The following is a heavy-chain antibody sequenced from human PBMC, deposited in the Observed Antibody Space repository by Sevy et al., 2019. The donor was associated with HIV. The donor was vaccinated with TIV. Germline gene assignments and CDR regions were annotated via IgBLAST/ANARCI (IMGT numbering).Heavy chain of an antibody. CDR2: ISASGYST. V-gene: IGHV3-23*01. CDR1: GIAFSTYA. Sequence: GGSLRLSCAASGIAFSTYAMFWVRQAPGKGLEWVSSISASGYSTYYADSVKGRFTLSRDNSKNTLDLQMNSLKTEDTAVYYCARGAYGSGSYYYYFDYWGQGTLVTVSS. CDR3: ARGAYGSGSYYYYFDY. J-gene: IGHJ4*02. D-gene: IGHD3-10*01.